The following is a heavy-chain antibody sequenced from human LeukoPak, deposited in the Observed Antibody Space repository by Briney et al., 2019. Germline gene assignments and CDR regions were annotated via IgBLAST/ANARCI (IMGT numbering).Heavy chain of an antibody. Sequence: ASVKVSCKASGYTFTGYYMHWVRQAPGQGLEWMGWINPNSGGTNYAQKFQGWVTMTRDTSISTAYMELSRLRSDDTAVYYCAREAYGNYYGMDVWGQGTTVTASS. J-gene: IGHJ6*02. CDR2: INPNSGGT. CDR1: GYTFTGYY. V-gene: IGHV1-2*04. CDR3: AREAYGNYYGMDV. D-gene: IGHD4-17*01.